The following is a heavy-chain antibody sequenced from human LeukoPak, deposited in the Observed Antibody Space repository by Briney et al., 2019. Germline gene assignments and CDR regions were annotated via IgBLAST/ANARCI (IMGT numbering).Heavy chain of an antibody. Sequence: ASVKVSCKASGYTFTGYYMHWVRQAPGQGLEWMGWINPNSGGTNYAQKFRGRVTMTRDTSISTAYMELSRLRSDDTAVYYCASGSAITMVRGVSSYYYYMDVWGKGTTVTVSS. D-gene: IGHD3-10*01. J-gene: IGHJ6*03. CDR1: GYTFTGYY. CDR3: ASGSAITMVRGVSSYYYYMDV. CDR2: INPNSGGT. V-gene: IGHV1-2*02.